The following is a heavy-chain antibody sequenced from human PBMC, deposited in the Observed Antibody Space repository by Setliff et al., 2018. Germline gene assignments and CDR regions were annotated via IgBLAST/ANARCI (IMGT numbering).Heavy chain of an antibody. CDR1: GGSISSGTYS. V-gene: IGHV4-31*03. D-gene: IGHD6-6*01. J-gene: IGHJ4*02. Sequence: PSETLSLTCTVSGGSISSGTYSYQHPGKGLEWIGYIYYSGSTYYNPSLKSRVTMSVDTSKSQFSLKLSSVTAADTAVYYCARGRNIAARLLDSWSQGTLVTVSS. CDR3: ARGRNIAARLLDS. CDR2: IYYSGST.